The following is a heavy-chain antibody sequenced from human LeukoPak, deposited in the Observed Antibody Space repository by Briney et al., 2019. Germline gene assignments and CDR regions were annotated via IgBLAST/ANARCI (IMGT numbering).Heavy chain of an antibody. J-gene: IGHJ6*02. V-gene: IGHV3-23*01. D-gene: IGHD3-3*01. Sequence: GGSLRLSCAASGFTFSSYAMSWVRQAPGKGLEWVSAISGSGGSTYYTDSVKGRFTVSRDNSKNTLSLQMNSLRAEDTAVYYCAKAKNYDFWRAYGMDVWGQGTTVTVSS. CDR3: AKAKNYDFWRAYGMDV. CDR2: ISGSGGST. CDR1: GFTFSSYA.